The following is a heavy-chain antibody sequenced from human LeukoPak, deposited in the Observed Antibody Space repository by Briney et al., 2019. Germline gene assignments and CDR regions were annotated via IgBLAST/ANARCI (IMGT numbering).Heavy chain of an antibody. V-gene: IGHV3-23*01. Sequence: GGSLRLSCAASGFTFSSYAMSWVRQAPGKGLEWVSAISGSGGSTYYADSVKGRFTISRDNAKNSLYLQMNSLRAEDTAVYYCASLGEMATTSNAFDIWGKGTTVTISS. CDR1: GFTFSSYA. J-gene: IGHJ3*02. CDR3: ASLGEMATTSNAFDI. D-gene: IGHD5-24*01. CDR2: ISGSGGST.